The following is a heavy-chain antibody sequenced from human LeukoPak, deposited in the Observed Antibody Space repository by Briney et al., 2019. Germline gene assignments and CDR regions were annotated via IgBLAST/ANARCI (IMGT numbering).Heavy chain of an antibody. Sequence: SGGSLRLSCAASGFSVGSNYMSWVRQAPGKGLEWVSVIYTGGTTHYAESVMGRFTISRDDSHNTVHLHMSGLRAEDTAVYYCAREGRFQSLDYWGQGTLVAVSS. V-gene: IGHV3-53*01. J-gene: IGHJ4*02. CDR2: IYTGGTT. CDR1: GFSVGSNY. CDR3: AREGRFQSLDY.